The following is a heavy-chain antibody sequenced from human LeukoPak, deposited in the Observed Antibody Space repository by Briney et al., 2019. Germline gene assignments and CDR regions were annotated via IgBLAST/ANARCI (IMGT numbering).Heavy chain of an antibody. CDR1: GFTFSSYA. V-gene: IGHV3-30*04. Sequence: GGSLRLSCAASGFTFSSYAMHWVRQAPGKGLEWVAVISYDGSNKYYADSVKGRFTISRDNSKNTLYLQMNSLRAEDTAVYYCANADGSGRDSWGQGTLVTVSS. D-gene: IGHD3-10*01. CDR2: ISYDGSNK. CDR3: ANADGSGRDS. J-gene: IGHJ4*02.